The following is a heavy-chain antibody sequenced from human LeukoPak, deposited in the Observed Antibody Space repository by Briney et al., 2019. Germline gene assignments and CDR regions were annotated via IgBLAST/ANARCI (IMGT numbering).Heavy chain of an antibody. D-gene: IGHD4-23*01. CDR2: VIPIFGTA. CDR1: GGTFSSYA. CDR3: ARASSYYGGNSDYFDY. V-gene: IGHV1-69*01. J-gene: IGHJ4*02. Sequence: SVKVSCKASGGTFSSYAISWVRQAPGQGLEWMGGVIPIFGTANYAQKFQGRVTITADESTSTAYMELSSLRSEDTAVYYCARASSYYGGNSDYFDYWGQGTLVTVSS.